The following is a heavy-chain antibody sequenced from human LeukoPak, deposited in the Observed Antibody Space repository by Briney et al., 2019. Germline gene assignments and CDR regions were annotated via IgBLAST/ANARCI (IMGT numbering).Heavy chain of an antibody. CDR2: INPNSGGT. V-gene: IGHV1-2*02. Sequence: ASVKVSCKASGYTFTGYYMHWVRQAPGQGLEWMGWINPNSGGTNYAQKFQGRVTMTTDTSTSTAYMELRSLRSDDTAVYYCARFRQYYYYMDVWGKGTTVTVSS. CDR3: ARFRQYYYYMDV. CDR1: GYTFTGYY. J-gene: IGHJ6*03.